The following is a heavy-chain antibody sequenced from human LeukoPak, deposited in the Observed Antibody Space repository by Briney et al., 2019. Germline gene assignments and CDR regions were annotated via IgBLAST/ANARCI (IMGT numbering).Heavy chain of an antibody. D-gene: IGHD6-13*01. CDR3: ARDEGSSSWYGALDS. Sequence: PGGSLRLSCAASGFTFSRYSMNWVRQAPGKGLEWVSSISRSSSYIYYADSVKGRFTVSRDNAKNSLYLQMNSLRAEDTAVYYCARDEGSSSWYGALDSWGQGTLVTVSS. CDR2: ISRSSSYI. V-gene: IGHV3-21*01. J-gene: IGHJ4*02. CDR1: GFTFSRYS.